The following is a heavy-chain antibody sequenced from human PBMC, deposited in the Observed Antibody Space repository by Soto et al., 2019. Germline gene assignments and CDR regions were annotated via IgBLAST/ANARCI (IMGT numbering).Heavy chain of an antibody. Sequence: GGSLRLSCAASGFTFSSYAMHWVRQAPGKGLEWVAVISYDGSNKYYADSVKGRFTISRDNSKNTLYLQMNSLRAEDTAVYYCARGTVVVAASEVDYWGQGTLVTVSS. V-gene: IGHV3-30-3*01. J-gene: IGHJ4*02. D-gene: IGHD2-15*01. CDR2: ISYDGSNK. CDR3: ARGTVVVAASEVDY. CDR1: GFTFSSYA.